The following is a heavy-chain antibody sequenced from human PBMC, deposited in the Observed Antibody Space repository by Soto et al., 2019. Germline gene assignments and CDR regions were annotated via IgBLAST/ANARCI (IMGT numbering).Heavy chain of an antibody. CDR3: ARAERRASYYYYYGMDV. Sequence: SETLSLTCTVSGGSISSSSYYWGWIRQPPGKGLEWIGSIYYSGSTYYNPSLKSRVTISVDTSKNQFSLKLSSVTAADTAVYYCARAERRASYYYYYGMDVWGQGTTVTVSS. J-gene: IGHJ6*02. CDR2: IYYSGST. V-gene: IGHV4-39*07. CDR1: GGSISSSSYY.